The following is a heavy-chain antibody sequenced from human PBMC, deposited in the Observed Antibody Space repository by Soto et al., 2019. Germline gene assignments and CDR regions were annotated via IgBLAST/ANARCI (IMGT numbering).Heavy chain of an antibody. D-gene: IGHD4-17*01. V-gene: IGHV1-8*02. CDR1: GYTLTSYD. CDR2: MNPNSGNT. CDR3: AISTVTQFDY. Sequence: QVQLVQSGAEVKKPGASVKVSCNASGYTLTSYDVNWVRQATGQGLEWMGWMNPNSGNTGYAQKFQGRVTMTRNTSISTAYMELSSLRSEDTAVYYCAISTVTQFDYWGQGTLVTVSS. J-gene: IGHJ4*02.